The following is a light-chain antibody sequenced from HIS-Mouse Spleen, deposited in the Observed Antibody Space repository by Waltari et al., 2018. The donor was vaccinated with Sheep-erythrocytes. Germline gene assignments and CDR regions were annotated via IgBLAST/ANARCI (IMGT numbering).Light chain of an antibody. Sequence: DIVMTQSPDSLAVSLGERDTINCKSSQSVLYSSNNKNYLAWYQQKPGQPPKLLIYWASTRESGVPDRFSGSGSGTDFTLTISSLQAEDVAVYYCQQYYSTLLTFGGGTK. CDR3: QQYYSTLLT. V-gene: IGKV4-1*01. CDR2: WAS. J-gene: IGKJ4*01. CDR1: QSVLYSSNNKNY.